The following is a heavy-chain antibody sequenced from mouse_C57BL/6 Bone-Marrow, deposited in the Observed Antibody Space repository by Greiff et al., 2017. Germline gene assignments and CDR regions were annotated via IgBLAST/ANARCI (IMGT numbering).Heavy chain of an antibody. Sequence: QVQLQQSGAELVKPGASVKLSCKASGYTFTSYWMHWVKQRPGRGLEWIGRIDPNSGGTNYNEKFKSKATLTLDKSSSTAYMQLSSLTSEDSAVYYCARWLLRRDYFDYWGQGTTLTVSS. CDR3: ARWLLRRDYFDY. J-gene: IGHJ2*01. V-gene: IGHV1-62-3*01. CDR2: IDPNSGGT. D-gene: IGHD2-3*01. CDR1: GYTFTSYW.